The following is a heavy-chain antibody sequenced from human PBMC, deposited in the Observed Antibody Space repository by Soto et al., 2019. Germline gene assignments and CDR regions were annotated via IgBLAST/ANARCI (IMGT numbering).Heavy chain of an antibody. CDR1: GFTFSSYA. Sequence: GGSLRLSCSASGFTFSSYAMHWVCQAPGKGLEYVSAISSNGGSTYYADSVKGRFTISRDNSKNTLYLQMSSLRAEDTAVYYCVKGQSVTYAFDIWGQGTMVTVSS. CDR3: VKGQSVTYAFDI. J-gene: IGHJ3*02. CDR2: ISSNGGST. V-gene: IGHV3-64D*09.